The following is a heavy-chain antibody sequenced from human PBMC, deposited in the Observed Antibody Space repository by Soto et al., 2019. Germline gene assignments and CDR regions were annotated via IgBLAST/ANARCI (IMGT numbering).Heavy chain of an antibody. CDR2: INGGNGNT. V-gene: IGHV1-3*01. J-gene: IGHJ4*02. CDR1: GYTFTSYI. Sequence: QVQVVQSGAEVKKPGASVTVSCKTSGYTFTSYIIHWVRQAPGQRPEWMGWINGGNGNTGYSQIFQDRVTITRDTSTSTAYMELSGLRGEDTAVYYCARDRNPYYEDTSGFYFAEYWGQATPVTVSS. CDR3: ARDRNPYYEDTSGFYFAEY. D-gene: IGHD3-22*01.